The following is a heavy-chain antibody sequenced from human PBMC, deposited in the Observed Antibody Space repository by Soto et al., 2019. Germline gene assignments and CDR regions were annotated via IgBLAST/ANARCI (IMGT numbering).Heavy chain of an antibody. CDR3: ARNWALVTGP. Sequence: QVQLQESGPGLVKPSQTLSLTCTVSGGPISSGGYSWSWIRQHPGKGLEWIGYLYYSGSTYYNPSLHSRVTISVDTSKNRFSLKRSYVTAAATAVYYCARNWALVTGPWGQGTLVTVFS. CDR1: GGPISSGGYS. D-gene: IGHD5-18*01. V-gene: IGHV4-31*03. J-gene: IGHJ5*02. CDR2: LYYSGST.